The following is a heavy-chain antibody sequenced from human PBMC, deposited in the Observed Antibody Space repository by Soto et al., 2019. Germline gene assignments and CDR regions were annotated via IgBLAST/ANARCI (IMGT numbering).Heavy chain of an antibody. J-gene: IGHJ4*02. CDR2: FDPEDGET. V-gene: IGHV1-24*01. CDR3: AANYYDSSGYYLAYFDY. Sequence: ASVKVSCKVSGYTLTELSMHWVRQAPGKGLEWMGGFDPEDGETIYAQKFQGRVTMTEDTSTDTAYMELSRLRSEDTAVYYCAANYYDSSGYYLAYFDYWGQGTLVTVSS. CDR1: GYTLTELS. D-gene: IGHD3-22*01.